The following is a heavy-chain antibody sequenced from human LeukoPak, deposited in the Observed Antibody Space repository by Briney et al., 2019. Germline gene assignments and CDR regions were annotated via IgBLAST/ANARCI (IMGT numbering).Heavy chain of an antibody. Sequence: SETLSLTCTVSGGSISSYYWSWIRQPPGKGLEWIGYIYYSGSTNYNPSLKSRVTISVDTSKNQLSLKLSSVTAADTAVYYCARDQVNYGSGSYPSHNWFDPWGQGTLVTVSS. V-gene: IGHV4-59*01. D-gene: IGHD3-10*01. CDR3: ARDQVNYGSGSYPSHNWFDP. J-gene: IGHJ5*02. CDR2: IYYSGST. CDR1: GGSISSYY.